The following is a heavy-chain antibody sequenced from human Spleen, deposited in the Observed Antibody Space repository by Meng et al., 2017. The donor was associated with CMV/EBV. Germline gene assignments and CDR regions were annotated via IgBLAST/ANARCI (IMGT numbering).Heavy chain of an antibody. J-gene: IGHJ5*02. CDR2: ITYSGNT. CDR3: ARVIEYSIGGGGFDP. Sequence: GSITTYSYYWTWIRQDQGKGLEGMGYITYSGNTYYNPYLTSRLTISMDTSKNQFTLKLTSVTAADVAVYYCARVIEYSIGGGGFDPWGQGTLVTVSS. D-gene: IGHD6-25*01. V-gene: IGHV4-31*02. CDR1: GSITTYSYY.